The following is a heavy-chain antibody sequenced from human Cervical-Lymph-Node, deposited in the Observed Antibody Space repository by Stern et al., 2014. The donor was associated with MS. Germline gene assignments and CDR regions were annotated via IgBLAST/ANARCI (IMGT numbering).Heavy chain of an antibody. D-gene: IGHD5-18*01. CDR3: ARVLDTSMIRGNYYFDS. Sequence: QVQLVQSGSELKKPGASVRVTCKASGYTFMNYGINWVRQAPGQGLEWMGWIDTSTGRTTYAQDFIGRFVFSLDFSVSTAFLHIISLQTEDTAVYYCARVLDTSMIRGNYYFDSWLQGTLVTVSS. V-gene: IGHV7-4-1*02. CDR2: IDTSTGRT. CDR1: GYTFMNYG. J-gene: IGHJ4*02.